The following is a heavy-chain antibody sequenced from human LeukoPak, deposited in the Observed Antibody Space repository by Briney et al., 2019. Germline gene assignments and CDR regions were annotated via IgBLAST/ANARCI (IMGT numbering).Heavy chain of an antibody. CDR1: GFTFSSYW. V-gene: IGHV3-7*01. CDR2: IKQDGSEK. J-gene: IGHJ4*02. D-gene: IGHD5-12*01. Sequence: GGSLRLSCAASGFTFSSYWMSWVRQALGKGLEWVANIKQDGSEKYYVDSVKGRFTISRDNAKNSLYLQMNSLRAEDTAVYYCARVLGGYDSPFDYWGQGTLVTVSS. CDR3: ARVLGGYDSPFDY.